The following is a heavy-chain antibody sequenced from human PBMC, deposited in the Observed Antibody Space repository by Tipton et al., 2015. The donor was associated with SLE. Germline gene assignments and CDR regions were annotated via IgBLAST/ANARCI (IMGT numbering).Heavy chain of an antibody. CDR1: GGSIINGGDYS. D-gene: IGHD5-18*01. CDR2: IYGSGST. CDR3: ARLRKPYTYGSGGYFIDY. V-gene: IGHV4-30-2*01. Sequence: TLSLTCAVSGGSIINGGDYSWSWLRQPPGKGLEWIAYIYGSGSTYYNPSLKSRVAISVDTSKNHFSLRLTSVAAADTAVYHCARLRKPYTYGSGGYFIDYWGQGTLFTVSS. J-gene: IGHJ4*02.